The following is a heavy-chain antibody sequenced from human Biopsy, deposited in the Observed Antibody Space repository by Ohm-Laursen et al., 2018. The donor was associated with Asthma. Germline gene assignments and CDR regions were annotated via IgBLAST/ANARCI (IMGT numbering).Heavy chain of an antibody. CDR1: GGSISSGAYY. D-gene: IGHD3-16*01. J-gene: IGHJ4*02. Sequence: TLSLTCTVSGGSISSGAYYWSWVRQPPGKGLEWIGYIYHIGSTYYNPSLKSRVAISLDTSKNQFSLKLSSVTAADTAVYFCASRGGVRRYFDYWGQGTLVTVSS. CDR2: IYHIGST. CDR3: ASRGGVRRYFDY. V-gene: IGHV4-30-4*01.